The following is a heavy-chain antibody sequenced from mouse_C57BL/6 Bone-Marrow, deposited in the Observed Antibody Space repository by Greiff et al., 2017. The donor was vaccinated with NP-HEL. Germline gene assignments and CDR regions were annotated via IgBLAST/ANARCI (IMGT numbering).Heavy chain of an antibody. CDR2: IDPSDSYT. Sequence: QVQLQQPGAELVRPGTSVKLSCKASGYTFTSYWMHWVKQRPGQGLEWIGVIDPSDSYTNYNQKFKGKATLTVDTSSSTAYMQLSSLTSEDSAVYYCARRELVFAYWGQGTLVTVSA. CDR3: ARRELVFAY. CDR1: GYTFTSYW. V-gene: IGHV1-59*01. D-gene: IGHD4-1*01. J-gene: IGHJ3*01.